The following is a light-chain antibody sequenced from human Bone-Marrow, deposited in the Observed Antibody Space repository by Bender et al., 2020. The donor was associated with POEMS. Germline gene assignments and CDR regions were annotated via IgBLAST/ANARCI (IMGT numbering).Light chain of an antibody. CDR3: QAWDVNSYV. V-gene: IGLV3-1*01. CDR2: KDT. J-gene: IGLJ1*01. CDR1: ALPKKY. Sequence: SYELTQPPSVSVSPGQTARITCSGDALPKKYAYWYQQKSGQAPMMIIYKDTGRPAGIPDRFSGSSSGNTANLTISGTQAMDEADFYCQAWDVNSYVFGTGTKVTVL.